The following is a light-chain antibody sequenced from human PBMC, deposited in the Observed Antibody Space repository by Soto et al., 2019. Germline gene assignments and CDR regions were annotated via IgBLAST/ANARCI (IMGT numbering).Light chain of an antibody. V-gene: IGKV3-11*01. CDR2: DAS. CDR3: QQRSNWIT. CDR1: QSVSSY. Sequence: EIVLTQSPATLSLSRGERATLSYRASQSVSSYLAWYQQKPRKAPRLLIYDASNTATGIPARLSGSGSGTDFTLTIRSLEPEDSAVYHCQQRSNWITFGQGTRLEIK. J-gene: IGKJ5*01.